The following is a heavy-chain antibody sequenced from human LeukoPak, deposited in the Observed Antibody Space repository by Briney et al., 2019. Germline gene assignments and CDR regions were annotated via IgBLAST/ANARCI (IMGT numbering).Heavy chain of an antibody. V-gene: IGHV4-39*01. CDR2: IYYSGST. D-gene: IGHD6-13*01. J-gene: IGHJ4*02. CDR1: GGSISSSSYY. CDR3: ARRSSSFYYFDY. Sequence: SETLPLTCTVSGGSISSSSYYWGWIRQPPGKGLEWIGSIYYSGSTYYNPSLKSRVTISVDTSKNQFSLKLSSVTAADTAVYYCARRSSSFYYFDYWGQGTLVTVSS.